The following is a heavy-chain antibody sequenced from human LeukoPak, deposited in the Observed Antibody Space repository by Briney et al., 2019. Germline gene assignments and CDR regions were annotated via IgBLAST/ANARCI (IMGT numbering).Heavy chain of an antibody. CDR3: ARVSSSWYRVWFDP. D-gene: IGHD6-13*01. CDR1: GGSVSSGSYY. V-gene: IGHV4-61*01. Sequence: SKTLSLTCTVSGGSVSSGSYYWSWIRQPPGKGQEWIGYIYYSGSTNYNPSLKSRVTISVDTSKNQFSLKLSSVTAADTAVYYCARVSSSWYRVWFDPWGQGTLVTVSS. J-gene: IGHJ5*02. CDR2: IYYSGST.